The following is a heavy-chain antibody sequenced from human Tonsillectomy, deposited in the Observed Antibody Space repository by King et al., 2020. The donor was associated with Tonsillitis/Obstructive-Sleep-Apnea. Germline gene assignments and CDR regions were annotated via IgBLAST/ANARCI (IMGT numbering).Heavy chain of an antibody. CDR1: EFTFSSYA. D-gene: IGHD6-19*01. CDR3: AGEGGGVAGAFNI. J-gene: IGHJ3*02. Sequence: VQLVESGGGVVQPGRSLRLSCAASEFTFSSYAMHWVRQAPGKGLEWVAFISYDGSDKFYADSVKGRFTISRDNSKNTLYLQMNSLRTEDTAVYYCAGEGGGVAGAFNIWGQGTMVTVSS. V-gene: IGHV3-30*04. CDR2: ISYDGSDK.